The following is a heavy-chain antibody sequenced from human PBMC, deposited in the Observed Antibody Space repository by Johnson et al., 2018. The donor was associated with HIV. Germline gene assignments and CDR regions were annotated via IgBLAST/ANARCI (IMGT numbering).Heavy chain of an antibody. V-gene: IGHV3-30*04. Sequence: QVQLVESGGGVVQPGRSLRLSCAASGFTFSSYAMHWVRQAPGKGLEWVAVISFDGSNKYYTDSVKGRFTISRDNSKNTLYLQMNSLRTEDTAVYYCVRGRISTVVVDLRGGGFDIWGQGTLVTVSS. CDR3: VRGRISTVVVDLRGGGFDI. J-gene: IGHJ3*02. D-gene: IGHD2-2*01. CDR2: ISFDGSNK. CDR1: GFTFSSYA.